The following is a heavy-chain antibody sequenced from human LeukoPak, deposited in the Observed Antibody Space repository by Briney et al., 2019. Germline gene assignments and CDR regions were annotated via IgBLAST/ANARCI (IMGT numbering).Heavy chain of an antibody. CDR3: ANKLRGANNWFDP. V-gene: IGHV1-2*02. CDR1: GYTFTSYG. CDR2: INPNSGGT. J-gene: IGHJ5*02. Sequence: GASVKVSCKASGYTFTSYGISWVRQAPGQGLEWMGWINPNSGGTNYAQKFQGRVTMTRDTSISTAYMELSRLRSDDTAVYYCANKLRGANNWFDPWGQGTLVTVSS. D-gene: IGHD1-26*01.